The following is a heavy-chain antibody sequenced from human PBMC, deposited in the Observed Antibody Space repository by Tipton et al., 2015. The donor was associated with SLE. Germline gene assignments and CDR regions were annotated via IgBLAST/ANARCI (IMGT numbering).Heavy chain of an antibody. Sequence: TLSLTCTVSGGSISSGSYYWSWIRQPAGKGLEWIGQTNPSGSTNYNPSLKGRLTMSVDTSKNQFSLTLNSVTAADTAVYYCARGAKERITLVRVRPYYFDYWSQGSLVTVSS. D-gene: IGHD3-10*01. CDR2: TNPSGST. CDR3: ARGAKERITLVRVRPYYFDY. J-gene: IGHJ4*01. V-gene: IGHV4-61*09. CDR1: GGSISSGSYY.